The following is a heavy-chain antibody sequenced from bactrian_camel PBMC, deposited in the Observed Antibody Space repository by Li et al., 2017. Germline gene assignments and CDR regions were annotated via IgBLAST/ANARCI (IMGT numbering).Heavy chain of an antibody. V-gene: IGHV3S53*01. J-gene: IGHJ4*01. CDR3: NYENTN. D-gene: IGHD4*01. CDR2: VQEDGSA. CDR1: GYSYSTYC. Sequence: VQLVESGGGSVQAGGSLRLSCKVSGYSYSTYCMGWFRQAPGAQREGVASVQEDGSATYGDSVKGRFTISLDKAENTGMYYCGADHRPLCLVAGTNYENTNWGQGTQVTVS.